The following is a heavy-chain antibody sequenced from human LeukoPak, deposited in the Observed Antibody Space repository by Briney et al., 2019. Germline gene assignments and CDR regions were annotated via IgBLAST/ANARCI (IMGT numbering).Heavy chain of an antibody. CDR2: IYYSGST. Sequence: KPSETLSLTCTASGGSISSYYWSWIRQPPGKGLEWIGYIYYSGSTKYNPSLKSRVTISVDTSKNQFSLKLSSVTAADTAVYYCARLFICQGCYAFDIWGQGTMVTVSS. D-gene: IGHD2-21*01. CDR1: GGSISSYY. CDR3: ARLFICQGCYAFDI. J-gene: IGHJ3*02. V-gene: IGHV4-59*01.